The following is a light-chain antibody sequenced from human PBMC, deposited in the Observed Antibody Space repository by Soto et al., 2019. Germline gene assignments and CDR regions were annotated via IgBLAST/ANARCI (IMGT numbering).Light chain of an antibody. CDR2: GAS. CDR1: QSVSSSY. J-gene: IGKJ2*01. CDR3: QQYGNSPPNT. Sequence: EIVLTQSPGTLSLSPGERATPSCRASQSVSSSYLAWYQQKPGQAPRLLIYGASSRATGIPDRFSGSGSGTDFTLTISRLEPEDFAVYFCQQYGNSPPNTFGQGTKVEIK. V-gene: IGKV3-20*01.